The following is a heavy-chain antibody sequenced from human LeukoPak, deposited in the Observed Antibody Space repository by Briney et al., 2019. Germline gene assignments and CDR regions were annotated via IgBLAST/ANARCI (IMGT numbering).Heavy chain of an antibody. Sequence: PGGSLRLSCAASGFTLSSYSMNWVRQAPGKGLEWVSSISSSSSYRYYADSVKGRFTISRDNAKNSLYLQMNSLRAEDTAVYYCARATWDPNYYYYMDVWGKGTTVTISS. CDR2: ISSSSSYR. J-gene: IGHJ6*03. D-gene: IGHD1-26*01. CDR1: GFTLSSYS. V-gene: IGHV3-21*01. CDR3: ARATWDPNYYYYMDV.